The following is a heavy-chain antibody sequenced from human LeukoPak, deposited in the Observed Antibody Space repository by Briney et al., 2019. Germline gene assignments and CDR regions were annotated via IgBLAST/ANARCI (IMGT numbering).Heavy chain of an antibody. CDR3: ARDTTGWELPYY. V-gene: IGHV3-33*01. D-gene: IGHD1-26*01. CDR2: IWYDGSNK. CDR1: GFTFSSYG. Sequence: PGGSLRLSCAASGFTFSSYGMHWVRQAPGKGLEWVAVIWYDGSNKYYADSVTGRFTISRDNSKNTLYLQMNSLRAEDTAVYYCARDTTGWELPYYWGQGTLVTVSS. J-gene: IGHJ4*02.